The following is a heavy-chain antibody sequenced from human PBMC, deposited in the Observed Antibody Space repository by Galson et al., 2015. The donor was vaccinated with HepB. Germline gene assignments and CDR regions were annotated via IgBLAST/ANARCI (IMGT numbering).Heavy chain of an antibody. V-gene: IGHV3-21*01. D-gene: IGHD3-16*02. CDR3: ARGEVITFGGVIVIGLTNYYYGMDV. CDR1: GFTFSSYS. J-gene: IGHJ6*02. Sequence: SLRLSCAASGFTFSSYSMNWVRQAPGKGLEWVSSISSSSSYIYYADSVKGRFTISRDNAKNSLYLQMNSLRAEDTAVYYCARGEVITFGGVIVIGLTNYYYGMDVWGQGTTVTVSS. CDR2: ISSSSSYI.